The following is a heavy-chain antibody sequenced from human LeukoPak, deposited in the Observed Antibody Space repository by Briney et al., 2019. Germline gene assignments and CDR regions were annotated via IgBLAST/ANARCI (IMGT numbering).Heavy chain of an antibody. CDR1: GFTFSSYE. CDR2: ISSSGSTI. D-gene: IGHD4-17*01. Sequence: GGSLRLSCAASGFTFSSYEMNWVRQAPGKGLEWVSYISSSGSTIYYADSVKGRFTISRDNAKNSLYLQMNSLRAEDTAVYYCARVYYGENAFDIWGQGTMVTVSS. V-gene: IGHV3-48*03. CDR3: ARVYYGENAFDI. J-gene: IGHJ3*02.